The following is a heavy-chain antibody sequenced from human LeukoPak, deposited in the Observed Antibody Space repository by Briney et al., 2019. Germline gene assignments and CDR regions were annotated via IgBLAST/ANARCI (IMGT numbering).Heavy chain of an antibody. CDR2: ISYDGSNK. V-gene: IGHV3-30-3*01. CDR3: ARDRGSAAASDYFDY. J-gene: IGHJ4*02. D-gene: IGHD2-2*01. Sequence: GGSLRLSCAASGFTFSSYAMHWVRQAPGKGLEWVAVISYDGSNKYYADSVKGRFTISRDNSKNTLYLQMNSLRAEDTAVCYCARDRGSAAASDYFDYWGQGTLVTVSS. CDR1: GFTFSSYA.